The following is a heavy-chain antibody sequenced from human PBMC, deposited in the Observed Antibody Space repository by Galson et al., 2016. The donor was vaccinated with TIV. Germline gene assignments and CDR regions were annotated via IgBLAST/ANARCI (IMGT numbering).Heavy chain of an antibody. CDR1: GYPFSAYY. V-gene: IGHV1-2*02. D-gene: IGHD3-9*01. CDR3: ARGFTPGFDFYYGMDV. CDR2: INPYSADT. J-gene: IGHJ6*02. Sequence: SVKVSCKASGYPFSAYYIHWVRQAPGQGLEWMGWINPYSADTNYAPRFQGMVSMTSDTSINTAYMELSRLRPDDTAIFFCARGFTPGFDFYYGMDVGGQGTTVTASS.